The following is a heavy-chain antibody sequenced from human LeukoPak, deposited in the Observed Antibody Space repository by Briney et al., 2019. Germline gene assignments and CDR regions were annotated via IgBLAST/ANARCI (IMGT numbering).Heavy chain of an antibody. Sequence: SETLSLTCTVSGGSISSYYWMWFRQPPGKGLEGIGYIYPGGSTNYNPSLQSRVTLSVDPPKNQCSLKLSSVPAADTAVYYCARLHHYYYSMDVWGKGTTVTVSS. D-gene: IGHD4-11*01. CDR3: ARLHHYYYSMDV. J-gene: IGHJ6*03. CDR1: GGSISSYY. V-gene: IGHV4-4*09. CDR2: IYPGGST.